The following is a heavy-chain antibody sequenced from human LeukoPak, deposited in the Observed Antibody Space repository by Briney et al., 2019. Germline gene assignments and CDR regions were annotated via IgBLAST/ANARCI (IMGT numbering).Heavy chain of an antibody. CDR2: IYWDDNK. V-gene: IGHV2-5*02. J-gene: IGHJ5*02. Sequence: SGPTLVNPTQTLTLTFSFSGFSLSTSGVGVGWIRQPPGKALEWLALIYWDDNKRYSPSPGSRLTITKDTSKNQVVLIMTNMDPVDTATYFCARDYCSTTSCYQGWFDPWGQGTLVTVSS. CDR1: GFSLSTSGVG. D-gene: IGHD2-2*01. CDR3: ARDYCSTTSCYQGWFDP.